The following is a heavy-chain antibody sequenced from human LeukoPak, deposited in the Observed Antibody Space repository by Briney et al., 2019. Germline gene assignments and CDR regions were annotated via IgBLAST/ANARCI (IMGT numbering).Heavy chain of an antibody. J-gene: IGHJ4*02. Sequence: GGSLRLSCAASGFTFSSYAMSWVRQAPEKGLEWVSVIYSGGSTYYADSVKGRFTISRDNSKNTLYLQMNSLRAEDTAVYYCARVGYYDSSGILYYFDYWGQGTLVTVSS. CDR2: IYSGGST. D-gene: IGHD3-22*01. CDR3: ARVGYYDSSGILYYFDY. CDR1: GFTFSSYA. V-gene: IGHV3-66*01.